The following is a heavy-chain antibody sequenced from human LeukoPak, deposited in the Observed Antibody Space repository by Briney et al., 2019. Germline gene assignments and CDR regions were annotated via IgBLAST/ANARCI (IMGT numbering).Heavy chain of an antibody. Sequence: ASVKVSCKASGYTFINYYMHWVRQAPGQGLEWVGWINPNSGGTNYAQKFQGRVTITRDTSVSTAYMDLSGLTSDDTAVYSCARAPTVAVMYAGHVDYWGQGTLVTVSS. J-gene: IGHJ4*02. CDR3: ARAPTVAVMYAGHVDY. D-gene: IGHD2-8*01. CDR1: GYTFINYY. CDR2: INPNSGGT. V-gene: IGHV1-2*02.